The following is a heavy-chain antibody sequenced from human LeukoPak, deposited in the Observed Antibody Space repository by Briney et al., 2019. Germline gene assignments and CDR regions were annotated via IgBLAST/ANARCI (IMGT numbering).Heavy chain of an antibody. CDR3: AKKSSLVVRGSMVDY. J-gene: IGHJ4*02. CDR1: GFTFSSYA. D-gene: IGHD3-10*01. Sequence: PGGSLRLSCAASGFTFSSYAMSWVRQAPGKGLEWVSAIRGTGGNTYYADSVKGRFTISRDNSKDTLYLQMNSRRAEDTALYYCAKKSSLVVRGSMVDYWGQGTLVTVSS. CDR2: IRGTGGNT. V-gene: IGHV3-23*01.